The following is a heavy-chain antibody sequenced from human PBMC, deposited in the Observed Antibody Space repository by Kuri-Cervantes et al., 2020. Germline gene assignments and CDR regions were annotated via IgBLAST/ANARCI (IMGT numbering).Heavy chain of an antibody. J-gene: IGHJ3*02. Sequence: GESLKISCAASGFTFSSYWIHWVRQAPGKGLVWVSAISGSGGSTYYADSVKGRFTISRDNSKNTLYLQMNSLRAEDTAVYYCARDSDLDAFDIWGQGTMVTVSS. CDR1: GFTFSSYW. CDR3: ARDSDLDAFDI. CDR2: ISGSGGST. D-gene: IGHD3-10*01. V-gene: IGHV3-74*01.